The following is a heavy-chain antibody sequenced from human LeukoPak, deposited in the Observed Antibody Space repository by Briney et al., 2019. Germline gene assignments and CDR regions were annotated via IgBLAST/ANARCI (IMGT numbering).Heavy chain of an antibody. V-gene: IGHV1-24*01. CDR1: GYTFTELS. CDR3: ARDRGDWDY. J-gene: IGHJ4*02. CDR2: FDPEHGET. Sequence: ASVKVSCKVSGYTFTELSMHWVRQAPGKGLEWMGGFDPEHGETIYAQKFQGRVTMTRDTSTSTVYMELSSLRSEDTAVYYCARDRGDWDYWGQGTLVTVSS. D-gene: IGHD2-21*02.